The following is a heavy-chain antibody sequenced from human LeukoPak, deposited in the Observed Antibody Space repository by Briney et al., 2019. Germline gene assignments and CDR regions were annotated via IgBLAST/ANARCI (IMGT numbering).Heavy chain of an antibody. Sequence: QSGGSLRLSCAASRFTFSSYGMHWVRQAPGKGLEWVAVISYDGSIKYYADSVKGRFTISRDNSKNTPYLQMNSLRTEDTAVYYCAKDPFDYSNYPHTAGFDYWGQGTLVTVSS. CDR2: ISYDGSIK. V-gene: IGHV3-30*18. CDR1: RFTFSSYG. CDR3: AKDPFDYSNYPHTAGFDY. J-gene: IGHJ4*02. D-gene: IGHD4-11*01.